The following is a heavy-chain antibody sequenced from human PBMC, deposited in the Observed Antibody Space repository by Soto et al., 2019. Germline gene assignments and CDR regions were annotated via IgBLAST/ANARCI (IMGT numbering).Heavy chain of an antibody. V-gene: IGHV5-51*01. CDR2: IYPGDSDT. Sequence: GESLKISCKGSGYSFTSYWIGCVRPMPGKGLEWMGIIYPGDSDTRYSPSFQGQVTISADKSISTAYLQWSSLKASDTAMYYCARQTRTEFWSGYYNYYYYGMDVWGQGTTVTVSS. CDR1: GYSFTSYW. CDR3: ARQTRTEFWSGYYNYYYYGMDV. J-gene: IGHJ6*02. D-gene: IGHD3-3*01.